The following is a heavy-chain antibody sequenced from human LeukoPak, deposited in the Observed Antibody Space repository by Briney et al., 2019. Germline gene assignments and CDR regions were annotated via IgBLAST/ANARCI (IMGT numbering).Heavy chain of an antibody. CDR3: ARLGYYYDSSGEGV. CDR2: IIPIFGTA. D-gene: IGHD3-22*01. V-gene: IGHV1-69*13. Sequence: GASVKVSCKASGGTFSSYAISWVRQAPGQGLEWMGGIIPIFGTANYAQKFQGRVTITADESTSTAYMELSSLRSEDTAVYSCARLGYYYDSSGEGVWGQGTLVTVSS. J-gene: IGHJ4*02. CDR1: GGTFSSYA.